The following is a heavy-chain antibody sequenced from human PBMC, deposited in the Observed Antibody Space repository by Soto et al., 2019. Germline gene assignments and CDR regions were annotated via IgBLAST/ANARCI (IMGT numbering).Heavy chain of an antibody. V-gene: IGHV3-30-3*01. CDR2: ISYDGSNK. J-gene: IGHJ4*02. CDR1: GFTFSSYA. CDR3: ARDPAPWYCGGDCHADLFDY. D-gene: IGHD2-21*02. Sequence: HPGGSLRLSCAASGFTFSSYAMHWVRQAPGKGLEWVAVISYDGSNKYYADSVKGRFTISRDNSKNTLYLQMNSLRAGDTAVYYCARDPAPWYCGGDCHADLFDYWGQGTLVTVSS.